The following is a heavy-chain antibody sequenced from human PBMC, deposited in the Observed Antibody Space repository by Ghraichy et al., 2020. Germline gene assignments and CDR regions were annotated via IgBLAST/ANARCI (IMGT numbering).Heavy chain of an antibody. V-gene: IGHV1-69*13. Sequence: SVKVSCKASGGTFRSYAISWVRQAPGQGLEWMGGIIPIFGTANYAQKFQGRVTITADESTSTAYMELSSLRSEDTAVYCCARSPDSRGYYFYYFDYWGQGTLVTVSS. J-gene: IGHJ4*02. CDR3: ARSPDSRGYYFYYFDY. CDR2: IIPIFGTA. D-gene: IGHD3-22*01. CDR1: GGTFRSYA.